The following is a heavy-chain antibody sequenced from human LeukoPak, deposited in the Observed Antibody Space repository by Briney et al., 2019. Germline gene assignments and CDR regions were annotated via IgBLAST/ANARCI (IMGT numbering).Heavy chain of an antibody. CDR2: ISSSGSTI. V-gene: IGHV3-48*03. D-gene: IGHD3-22*01. J-gene: IGHJ6*02. CDR1: GFTFSSYE. CDR3: AGRQAYYYDSSGYFYYYGMDV. Sequence: PGGPLRLSCAASGFTFSSYEMNWVRQAPGKGLEWVSYISSSGSTIYYADSVKGRFTISRDNAKNSLYLQMNSLRAEDTAVYYCAGRQAYYYDSSGYFYYYGMDVWGQGTTVTVSS.